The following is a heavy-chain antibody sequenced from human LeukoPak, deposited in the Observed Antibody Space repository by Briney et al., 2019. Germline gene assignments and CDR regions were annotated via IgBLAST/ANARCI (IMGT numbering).Heavy chain of an antibody. CDR1: GLTVSSNC. J-gene: IGHJ4*02. CDR3: ARTGMGVAADLGY. D-gene: IGHD2-15*01. CDR2: ISGSGGST. Sequence: PGGSLRLSCAASGLTVSSNCMSWVRQAPGKGLEWVSAISGSGGSTYYADSVKGRFTISRDNSKNTLYLQMNSLRAEDTAVYYCARTGMGVAADLGYWGQGTLVTVSP. V-gene: IGHV3-23*01.